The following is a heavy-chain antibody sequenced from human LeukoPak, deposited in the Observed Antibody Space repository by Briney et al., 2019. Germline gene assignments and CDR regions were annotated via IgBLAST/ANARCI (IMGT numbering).Heavy chain of an antibody. CDR2: IYYSGTT. J-gene: IGHJ4*02. D-gene: IGHD3-16*01. Sequence: PSETLSLTCTVSGGSISSYYWSWIRQPPGKGLEWLGYIYYSGTTKYNPSLKSRVTISVDTSKNQFSLKLRSVTAADTAVYYCARHGGSYFHYWGQGTLVTVSS. CDR3: ARHGGSYFHY. V-gene: IGHV4-59*08. CDR1: GGSISSYY.